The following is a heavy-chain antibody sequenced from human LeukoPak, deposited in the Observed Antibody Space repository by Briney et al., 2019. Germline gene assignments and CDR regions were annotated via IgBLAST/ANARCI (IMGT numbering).Heavy chain of an antibody. CDR2: TNPSGGDT. CDR1: GFTFSSYA. J-gene: IGHJ4*02. Sequence: GGPLRLSCVGSGFTFSSYAMHWVRQAPGKGLEWVSATNPSGGDTYYADSVKGRFTISRDNSKNTLYLQVNSLRVEDTAVYYCAKRSDYAGDSNYFDYWGQGTLVTVSS. D-gene: IGHD4-23*01. CDR3: AKRSDYAGDSNYFDY. V-gene: IGHV3-23*01.